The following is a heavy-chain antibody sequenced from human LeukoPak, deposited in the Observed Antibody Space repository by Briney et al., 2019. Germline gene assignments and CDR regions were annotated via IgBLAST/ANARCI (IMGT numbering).Heavy chain of an antibody. CDR3: ARGDFWSGLNDY. V-gene: IGHV1-2*06. D-gene: IGHD3-3*01. CDR2: INHKRGGT. CDR1: GYTFTGYY. Sequence: ASVMVSSKASGYTFTGYYMHWVRQAPGQGLEWRGQINHKRGGTNYAQKFQGRVTMTRDTSIRTAYMELSRLRSDDTAVYYCARGDFWSGLNDYWGQGTLVTVSS. J-gene: IGHJ4*02.